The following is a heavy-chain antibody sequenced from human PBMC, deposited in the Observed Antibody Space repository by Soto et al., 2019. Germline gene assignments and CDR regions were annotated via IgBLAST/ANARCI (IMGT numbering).Heavy chain of an antibody. CDR2: INHSGST. CDR3: ARRSRITIFGVVQPRGYYFDY. Sequence: ASETLSLTCAVCGGSFSGYYWSWIRQPPGKGLEWIGEINHSGSTNYNPSLKSRVTISVDTSKNQFSLKLSSVTAADTAVYYCARRSRITIFGVVQPRGYYFDYWGQGTLVTVSS. J-gene: IGHJ4*02. D-gene: IGHD3-3*01. CDR1: GGSFSGYY. V-gene: IGHV4-34*01.